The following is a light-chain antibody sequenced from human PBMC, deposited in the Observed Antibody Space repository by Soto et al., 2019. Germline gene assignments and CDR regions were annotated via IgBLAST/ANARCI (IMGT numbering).Light chain of an antibody. V-gene: IGKV3-20*01. CDR1: RSISSY. J-gene: IGKJ1*01. CDR2: GAS. Sequence: EIVLTPPPGTLSLSPGESTTLSYRAGRSISSYLAWYQQNPGQGPRLLIYGASSRATGTPDRFSGGGSGTDFTLTINRLEPKDFALYYCQQYGSSPPTFGKGTK. CDR3: QQYGSSPPT.